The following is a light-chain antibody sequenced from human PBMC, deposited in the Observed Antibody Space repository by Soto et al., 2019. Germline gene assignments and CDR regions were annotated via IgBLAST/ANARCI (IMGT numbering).Light chain of an antibody. CDR3: QSYDSSLSGSYV. CDR1: SSNIGAGYD. J-gene: IGLJ1*01. V-gene: IGLV1-40*01. CDR2: GNS. Sequence: QSVLTQPPSVSGAPGQRVTISCTGSSSNIGAGYDVHWYQQLPGTAPKLLIYGNSNRPSGVPDRFSGSKSGTSASLAITGLHAEDEAYYYCQSYDSSLSGSYVFGTGTKVTVL.